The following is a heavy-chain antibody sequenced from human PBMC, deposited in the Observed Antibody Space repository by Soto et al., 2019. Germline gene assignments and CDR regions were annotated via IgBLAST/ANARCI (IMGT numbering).Heavy chain of an antibody. CDR3: ATQEVGGTYVYTFDP. CDR2: IYYSGST. CDR1: GGSITSSSYY. J-gene: IGHJ5*02. Sequence: QLHLRESGPGLVKPSETLSLTCTVSGGSITSSSYYWGWIRQPPGKGLEWIGSIYYSGSTYYNPSLKSRVTISGDTSKNQSSLKLSSVTAADTAVYYCATQEVGGTYVYTFDPWGQGTLVTVSS. D-gene: IGHD1-26*01. V-gene: IGHV4-39*01.